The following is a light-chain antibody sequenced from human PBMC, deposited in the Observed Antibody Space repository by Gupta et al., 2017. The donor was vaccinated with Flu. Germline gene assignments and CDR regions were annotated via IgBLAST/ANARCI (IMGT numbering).Light chain of an antibody. CDR3: SSYTGSSRNLVV. CDR1: SSDVGTYNY. Sequence: TISSSGTSSDVGTYNYVSWYQQYPGKAPKLMIYEVTNRPSGVSNRFSGSKSGNTASLTIPGLQAEDDADYYCSSYTGSSRNLVVFGGGTKLTVL. CDR2: EVT. V-gene: IGLV2-14*01. J-gene: IGLJ2*01.